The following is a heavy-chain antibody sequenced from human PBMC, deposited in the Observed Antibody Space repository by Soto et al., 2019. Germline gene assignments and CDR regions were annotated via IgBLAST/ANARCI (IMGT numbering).Heavy chain of an antibody. J-gene: IGHJ4*02. Sequence: SETLSLTCTVSGDSISSYYWSWIRQPAGKGMEWIGRIHTTENTNYNPSLRSRVTMSIDTSNNQFSLKLTSLTAADTAVYYCARGFSAGKGSPPDFWGQGSLVTVSS. CDR2: IHTTENT. D-gene: IGHD6-13*01. CDR3: ARGFSAGKGSPPDF. CDR1: GDSISSYY. V-gene: IGHV4-4*07.